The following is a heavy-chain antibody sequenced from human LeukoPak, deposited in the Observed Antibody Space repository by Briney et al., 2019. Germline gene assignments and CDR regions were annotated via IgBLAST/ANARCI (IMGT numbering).Heavy chain of an antibody. CDR3: ARAPGAWIRENWFDP. V-gene: IGHV1-18*01. CDR2: ISAYNGNT. J-gene: IGHJ5*02. D-gene: IGHD5-18*01. Sequence: GASVKVSCKASGYTFTSYDINWVRQAPGQGLEWMGWISAYNGNTNYAQKLQGRVTMTTDTSTSTAYMELRSLRSDDTAVYYCARAPGAWIRENWFDPWGQGTLVTVSS. CDR1: GYTFTSYD.